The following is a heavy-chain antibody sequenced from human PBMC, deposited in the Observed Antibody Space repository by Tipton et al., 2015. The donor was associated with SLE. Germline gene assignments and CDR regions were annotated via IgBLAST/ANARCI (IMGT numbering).Heavy chain of an antibody. V-gene: IGHV4-39*07. Sequence: TLSLTCTVSGGSISSSSYYWGWIRQPPGKGLEWIGEINHSGSTNYNPSLKSRVTISVDTSKNQFSLKLSSVTAADTAVYYCARGGVVATWGQGTLVTVSS. CDR3: ARGGVVAT. D-gene: IGHD3-22*01. CDR2: INHSGST. J-gene: IGHJ5*02. CDR1: GGSISSSSYY.